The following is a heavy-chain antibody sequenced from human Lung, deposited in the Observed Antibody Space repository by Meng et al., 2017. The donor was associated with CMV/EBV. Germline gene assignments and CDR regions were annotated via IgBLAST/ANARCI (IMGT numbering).Heavy chain of an antibody. Sequence: ASVKVSCKASGYTFTAHYFHWVRQAPGQGLEWMGWIHPHRGDTNYAQQFQGRVTLTRDTSINTGYMELTRLTSDDTAVYYCARDNNWGPDYWGQGTXVTVSS. V-gene: IGHV1-2*02. CDR2: IHPHRGDT. CDR3: ARDNNWGPDY. D-gene: IGHD7-27*01. J-gene: IGHJ4*02. CDR1: GYTFTAHY.